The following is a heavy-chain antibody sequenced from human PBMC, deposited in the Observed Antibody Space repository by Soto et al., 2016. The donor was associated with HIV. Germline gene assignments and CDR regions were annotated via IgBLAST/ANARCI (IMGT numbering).Heavy chain of an antibody. D-gene: IGHD6-19*01. Sequence: EVQLVETGGGLIQPGGSLRLSCAASGFTVNSIYMTWVRQAPGKGLDWVSTLYTGGSTAYADSVKGRFTISRDNSKNTLYLQMSSLRVEDTAIYYCASGFPVAGTTAFGCWGQGTLVTVSS. CDR1: GFTVNSIY. CDR3: ASGFPVAGTTAFGC. J-gene: IGHJ4*02. CDR2: LYTGGST. V-gene: IGHV3-53*02.